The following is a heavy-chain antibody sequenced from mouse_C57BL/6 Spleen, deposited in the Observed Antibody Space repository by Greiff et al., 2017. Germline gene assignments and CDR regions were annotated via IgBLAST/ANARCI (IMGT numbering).Heavy chain of an antibody. Sequence: VQLQQSGPELVKPGASVKISCKASGYAFSSSWMNWVKQRPGKGLEWIGRIYPGDGATNYNGKFKGKATLTADKSSSTAYMQLSSLTSEDSAVYFCARNPYYGSSPWFAYWGQGTLVTVSA. J-gene: IGHJ3*01. D-gene: IGHD1-1*01. CDR3: ARNPYYGSSPWFAY. V-gene: IGHV1-82*01. CDR1: GYAFSSSW. CDR2: IYPGDGAT.